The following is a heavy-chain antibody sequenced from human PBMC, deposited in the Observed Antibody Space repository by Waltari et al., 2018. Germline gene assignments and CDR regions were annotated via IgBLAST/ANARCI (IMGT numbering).Heavy chain of an antibody. Sequence: QVQLQESGPGLVKPSETLSLTCTVSGGSISSYYWSWIRQPPGKGLEWIGYIYSSGTTNTTPSPKSRVTISVDTSKNQFSLKLSSVTAADTAVYYCARDRYCSGGSCYGAGGAFDIWGQGTMVTVSS. CDR2: IYSSGTT. CDR3: ARDRYCSGGSCYGAGGAFDI. CDR1: GGSISSYY. D-gene: IGHD2-15*01. J-gene: IGHJ3*02. V-gene: IGHV4-59*01.